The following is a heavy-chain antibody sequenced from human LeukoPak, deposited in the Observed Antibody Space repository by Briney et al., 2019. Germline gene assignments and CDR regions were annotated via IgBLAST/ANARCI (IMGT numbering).Heavy chain of an antibody. V-gene: IGHV3-33*01. Sequence: PGGSLRLSCAASGFTFNHFGMHWVRQAPGRGPEWAAVIWSDGSNKFYADSVRGRFTISRDDSKKMVYLQMDSLTAEDTAMYYCARDAQRGFDYSNSLKYWGQGTLVTVSS. CDR1: GFTFNHFG. J-gene: IGHJ4*02. CDR3: ARDAQRGFDYSNSLKY. D-gene: IGHD4-11*01. CDR2: IWSDGSNK.